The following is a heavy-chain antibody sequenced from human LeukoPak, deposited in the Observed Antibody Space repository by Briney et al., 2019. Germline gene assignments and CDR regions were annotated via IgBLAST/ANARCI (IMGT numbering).Heavy chain of an antibody. CDR1: GFTFSSYD. J-gene: IGHJ3*02. Sequence: GGSLRLSCAASGFTFSSYDMHWVRHGTGKGLEWVSAIGTAGDTYYPGSVKGRFTTSRENAKNSLYLQMNSLRVGDTAVYYCARGRGWGTFDIWGQGTMVTPSS. D-gene: IGHD3-10*01. CDR3: ARGRGWGTFDI. CDR2: IGTAGDT. V-gene: IGHV3-13*04.